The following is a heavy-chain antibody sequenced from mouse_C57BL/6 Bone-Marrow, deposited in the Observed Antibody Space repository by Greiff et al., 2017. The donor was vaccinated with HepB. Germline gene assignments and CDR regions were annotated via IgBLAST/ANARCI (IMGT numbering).Heavy chain of an antibody. CDR3: ARGTTVVATDFDY. CDR1: GYTFTSYW. CDR2: INPSNGGT. V-gene: IGHV1-53*01. J-gene: IGHJ2*01. D-gene: IGHD1-1*01. Sequence: VKLQQPGTELVKPGASVKLSCKASGYTFTSYWMHWVKQRPGQGLEWIGNINPSNGGTNYNEKFKSKATLTVDKSSSTAYMQLSSLTSEDSAVYYCARGTTVVATDFDYWGQGTTLTVSS.